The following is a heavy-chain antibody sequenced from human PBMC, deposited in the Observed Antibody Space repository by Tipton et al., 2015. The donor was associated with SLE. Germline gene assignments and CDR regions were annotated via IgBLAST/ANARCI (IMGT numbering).Heavy chain of an antibody. D-gene: IGHD1-26*01. Sequence: TLSLTCTVSGGSISSSGYYWVWIRQPPGKGLEWVGSIYDTGSSYYNPSLESRVTISRDNAKNTLYLQMNSLRAEDTAVYYCARYSRGSLDSWGQGTLVTVSS. CDR3: ARYSRGSLDS. CDR2: IYDTGSS. J-gene: IGHJ4*02. V-gene: IGHV4-39*01. CDR1: GGSISSSGYY.